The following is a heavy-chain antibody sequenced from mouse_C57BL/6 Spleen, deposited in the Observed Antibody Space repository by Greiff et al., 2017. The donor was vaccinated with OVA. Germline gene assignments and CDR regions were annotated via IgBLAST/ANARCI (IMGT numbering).Heavy chain of an antibody. Sequence: EVHLVESGEGLVKPGGSLKLSCAASGFTFSSYAMSWVRQTPEKRLEWVAYISSGGDYIYYADTVKGRFTISRDNARNTLYLQMSSLKSEDTAMYYCTRGDYENYAMDYWGQGTSVTVSS. CDR2: ISSGGDYI. CDR1: GFTFSSYA. CDR3: TRGDYENYAMDY. D-gene: IGHD2-4*01. V-gene: IGHV5-9-1*02. J-gene: IGHJ4*01.